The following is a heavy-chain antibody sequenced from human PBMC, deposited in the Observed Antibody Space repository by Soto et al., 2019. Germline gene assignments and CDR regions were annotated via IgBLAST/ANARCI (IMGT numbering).Heavy chain of an antibody. Sequence: SETLSLTCTVSGVSISSYYWSWIRQPPGKGLEWIGYIYYSGSTNYNPSLKSRVTISVDTSKNQFSLKLSSVTAADTAVYYCARASSSSYYDFWSGYSNYYYYYYMDVWGKGTTVTVSS. D-gene: IGHD3-3*01. CDR1: GVSISSYY. J-gene: IGHJ6*03. V-gene: IGHV4-59*01. CDR3: ARASSSSYYDFWSGYSNYYYYYYMDV. CDR2: IYYSGST.